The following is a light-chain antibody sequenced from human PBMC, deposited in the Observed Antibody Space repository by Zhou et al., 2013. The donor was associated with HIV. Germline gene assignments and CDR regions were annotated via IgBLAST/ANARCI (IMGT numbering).Light chain of an antibody. CDR3: QQYKTYPFT. J-gene: IGKJ3*01. V-gene: IGKV1-16*01. CDR1: QDISNS. CDR2: AAS. Sequence: DIQMTQSPSSLSASVADRVTITCRASQDISNSLAWFQQKPGKAPVSLIYAASRLQSGVPSRFSGSGSGTDFSLTISSLQPEDFATYYCQQYKTYPFTFGPGTKVDVK.